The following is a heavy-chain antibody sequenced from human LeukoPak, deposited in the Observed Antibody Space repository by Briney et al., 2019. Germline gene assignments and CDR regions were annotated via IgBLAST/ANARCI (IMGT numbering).Heavy chain of an antibody. D-gene: IGHD3-22*01. Sequence: SETLSLTCTVSGDSVSGYYGSWIRQPPGKGLEWIGYFYTSANTNYNPSLKSRVTMSVDTSKNQFSLKLSAVTAADTAVYYCARGLRDEERHYGYYYMDVWGKGTTVTVSS. CDR2: FYTSANT. CDR1: GDSVSGYY. CDR3: ARGLRDEERHYGYYYMDV. J-gene: IGHJ6*03. V-gene: IGHV4-4*09.